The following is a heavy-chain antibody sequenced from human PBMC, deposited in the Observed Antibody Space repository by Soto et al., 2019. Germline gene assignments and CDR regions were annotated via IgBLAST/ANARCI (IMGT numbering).Heavy chain of an antibody. V-gene: IGHV3-33*01. CDR2: IWYDGSNK. J-gene: IGHJ2*01. D-gene: IGHD2-21*02. CDR3: ARDVMVTAMVMWYFDL. CDR1: GFTFSSYG. Sequence: QVQLVESGGGVVQPGRSLRLSCAASGFTFSSYGMHWVRQAPGKGLEWVAVIWYDGSNKYYADSVKGRFTISRDNSKNKLYLQINSLRAEDTAVYYCARDVMVTAMVMWYFDLWGRGTLVTVSS.